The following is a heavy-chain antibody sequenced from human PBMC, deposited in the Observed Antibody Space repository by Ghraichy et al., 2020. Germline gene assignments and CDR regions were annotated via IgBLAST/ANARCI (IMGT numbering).Heavy chain of an antibody. V-gene: IGHV4-34*01. CDR1: GGSLSGYY. CDR2: INHIGST. D-gene: IGHD3-22*01. Sequence: SQTLSLTCAVYGGSLSGYYWGWIRQPPGKGLEWIGEINHIGSTNYNPSLKSRVTMSVDTSKNQFSLQLSSVTAADTALYYCARVGSGSYYLPLFDYWGQGTLVTVSS. CDR3: ARVGSGSYYLPLFDY. J-gene: IGHJ4*02.